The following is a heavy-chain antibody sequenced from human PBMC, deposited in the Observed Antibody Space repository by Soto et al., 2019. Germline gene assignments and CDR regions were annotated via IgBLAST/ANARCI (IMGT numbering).Heavy chain of an antibody. CDR1: GGSISSYY. CDR3: ARVSPTTDAFDI. Sequence: SETLSLTCTVSGGSISSYYWSWIRQPPGKGLEWIGYIYYSGSTNYNPSLKSRVTISVDTSKNQFSLKLSSVTAADTAVYYCARVSPTTDAFDIWGQGTMVTVSS. D-gene: IGHD4-17*01. J-gene: IGHJ3*02. CDR2: IYYSGST. V-gene: IGHV4-59*01.